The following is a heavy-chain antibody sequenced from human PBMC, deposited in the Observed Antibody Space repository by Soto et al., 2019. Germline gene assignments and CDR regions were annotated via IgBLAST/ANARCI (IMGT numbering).Heavy chain of an antibody. CDR2: FDPEDGET. J-gene: IGHJ4*02. Sequence: ASVKVSCKVSGYTLTELSMHWVRQTPGKGLEWMGGFDPEDGETIYAQKFQGRVTMTEDTSTDTAYMELSSLRSEDTAVYYCATLGATVYALFDYWGQGTLVTVSS. V-gene: IGHV1-24*01. D-gene: IGHD1-26*01. CDR3: ATLGATVYALFDY. CDR1: GYTLTELS.